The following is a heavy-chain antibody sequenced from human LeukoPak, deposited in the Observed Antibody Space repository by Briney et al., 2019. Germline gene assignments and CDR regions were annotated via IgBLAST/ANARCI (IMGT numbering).Heavy chain of an antibody. J-gene: IGHJ6*03. D-gene: IGHD3-10*01. Sequence: SETLSLTCTVSGGSISSYYWSWIRQPPGKGLEWIGYIYYSGSTNYNPSLKSRVTISVDTSKNQFSLKLSSVTAADTAVYYCARVSLGAIVGVIGAYYYYMDVWGKGTTVTVSS. V-gene: IGHV4-59*01. CDR1: GGSISSYY. CDR2: IYYSGST. CDR3: ARVSLGAIVGVIGAYYYYMDV.